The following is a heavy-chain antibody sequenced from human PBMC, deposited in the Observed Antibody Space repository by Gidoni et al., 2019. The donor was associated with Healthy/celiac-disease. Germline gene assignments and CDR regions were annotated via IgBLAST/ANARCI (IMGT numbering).Heavy chain of an antibody. D-gene: IGHD6-13*01. CDR2: ISSSSSYI. CDR3: AREGGAAAIDI. J-gene: IGHJ3*02. V-gene: IGHV3-21*01. Sequence: EVQLVESGGGLVKPGGSLRLSCAASGCTFSSYSMNWVRQAPGKGLEWVSSISSSSSYIYYADSVKGRFTISRDNAKNSLYLQMNSLRAEDTAVYYCAREGGAAAIDIWGQGTMVTVSS. CDR1: GCTFSSYS.